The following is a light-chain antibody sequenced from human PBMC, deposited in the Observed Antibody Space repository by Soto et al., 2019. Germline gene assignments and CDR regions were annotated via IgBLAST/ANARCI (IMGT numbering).Light chain of an antibody. CDR2: DES. J-gene: IGKJ5*01. CDR1: QDIRKY. Sequence: IHITQSPSSLSASVGDRVTITCQSTQDIRKYLNWYQQKPGKAPKLLIYDESSLETGVPSRFSGSGSGKDFTLTIPSLQPEDSETYSCHQYDNIHLIFGQGKRMAIK. CDR3: HQYDNIHLI. V-gene: IGKV1-33*01.